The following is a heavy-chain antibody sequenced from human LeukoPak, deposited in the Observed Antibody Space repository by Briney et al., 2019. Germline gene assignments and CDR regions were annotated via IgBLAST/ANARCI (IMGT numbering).Heavy chain of an antibody. CDR2: ISYDGSNK. J-gene: IGHJ4*02. CDR1: GFTFSSYA. CDR3: ARAYSGYEVGNY. V-gene: IGHV3-30-3*01. D-gene: IGHD5-12*01. Sequence: GGSLRLSCAASGFTFSSYAMHWVRQAPGKGLEWVAVISYDGSNKYYADSVKGRFTISRGNSKNTLYMQMNSLRAEDTAVYYCARAYSGYEVGNYWGRGTLVTVSS.